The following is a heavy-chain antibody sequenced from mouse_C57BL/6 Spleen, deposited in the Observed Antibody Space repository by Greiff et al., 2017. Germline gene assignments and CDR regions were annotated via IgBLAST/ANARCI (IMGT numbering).Heavy chain of an antibody. CDR2: IWSDGST. V-gene: IGHV2-6-1*01. CDR3: ARQIDYDGAWFAY. CDR1: GFSLNSYG. D-gene: IGHD2-4*01. Sequence: QVQLKESGPGLVAPSQSLSITCTVSGFSLNSYGVHWVRQPPGKGLEWLVVIWSDGSTTYNSALNSRLSISKDNSKSQVFLKMNSLQTDDTAMYYGARQIDYDGAWFAYWGQGTLVTVSA. J-gene: IGHJ3*01.